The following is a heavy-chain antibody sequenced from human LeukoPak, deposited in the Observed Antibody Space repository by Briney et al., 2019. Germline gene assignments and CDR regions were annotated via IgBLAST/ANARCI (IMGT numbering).Heavy chain of an antibody. CDR2: IYYTGST. V-gene: IGHV4-59*01. CDR3: ARVRDGYSYEYYFDY. CDR1: GGSISSYY. Sequence: SETLFLTCTVSGGSISSYYWNWIRQPPGKGLEWIGYIYYTGSTNYNPSLKSRVTISVDTSKNQFSLKLSSVTAADTAVYYCARVRDGYSYEYYFDYWGQGTLVTVSS. D-gene: IGHD5-18*01. J-gene: IGHJ4*02.